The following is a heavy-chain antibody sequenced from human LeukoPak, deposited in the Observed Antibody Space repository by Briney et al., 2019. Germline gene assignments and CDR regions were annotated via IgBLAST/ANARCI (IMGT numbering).Heavy chain of an antibody. D-gene: IGHD6-13*01. CDR1: GCSISSYY. CDR3: ARIAAAGWFDP. CDR2: IYYSGST. J-gene: IGHJ5*02. Sequence: SETLTLTCTASGCSISSYYMNWIRQPPGKGLEWIGYIYYSGSTNYNPSLKSRVTISVDTSKNQFSLKLSSVTAADTTVYYCARIAAAGWFDPWGQGTLVTVSS. V-gene: IGHV4-59*01.